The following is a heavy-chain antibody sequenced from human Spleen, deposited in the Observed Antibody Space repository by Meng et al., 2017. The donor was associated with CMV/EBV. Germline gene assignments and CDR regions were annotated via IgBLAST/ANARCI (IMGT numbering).Heavy chain of an antibody. CDR3: AHWDIRDIVVVPAAFDY. CDR2: IYWNDDK. V-gene: IGHV2-5*01. Sequence: SGPTLVKPTQTLTLTCTFSGFSLSTSGVGVGWIRQPPGKALEWLALIYWNDDKRYSPSLKSRLTITKDTSKNQVVLTMTNMDPVDTATYYCAHWDIRDIVVVPAAFDYWGQGTLVTVSS. D-gene: IGHD2-2*01. J-gene: IGHJ4*02. CDR1: GFSLSTSGVG.